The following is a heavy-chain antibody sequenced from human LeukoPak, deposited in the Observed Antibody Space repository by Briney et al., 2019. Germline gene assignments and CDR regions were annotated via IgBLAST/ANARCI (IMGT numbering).Heavy chain of an antibody. D-gene: IGHD3-22*01. Sequence: SVKVSCXASGGTFSSYAISWVRQAHGQGLEWMGRIIPIFGTANYAQKFQGRVTITTDESTSTAYMELSSLRSEDTAVYYCARDSYYYDSSGYYVSDYWGQGTLVTVSS. CDR2: IIPIFGTA. CDR1: GGTFSSYA. CDR3: ARDSYYYDSSGYYVSDY. V-gene: IGHV1-69*05. J-gene: IGHJ4*02.